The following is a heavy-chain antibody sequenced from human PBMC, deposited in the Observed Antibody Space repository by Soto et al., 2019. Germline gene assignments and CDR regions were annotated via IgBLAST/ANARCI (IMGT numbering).Heavy chain of an antibody. J-gene: IGHJ5*02. V-gene: IGHV4-59*01. CDR3: ARMRFGELFSRWFDP. CDR2: IYYSGST. D-gene: IGHD3-10*01. CDR1: GGSISSYY. Sequence: SETLSLTCTVSGGSISSYYWSWIRQPPGKGLEWIGYIYYSGSTNYNPSLKSRVTISVDTSKNQFSLKLSSVTAADTAVYYCARMRFGELFSRWFDPWGQGTLVTVSS.